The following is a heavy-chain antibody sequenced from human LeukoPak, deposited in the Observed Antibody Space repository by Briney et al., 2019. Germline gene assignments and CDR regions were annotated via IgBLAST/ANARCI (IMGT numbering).Heavy chain of an antibody. J-gene: IGHJ4*02. V-gene: IGHV3-30*18. D-gene: IGHD6-19*01. CDR3: TKRYSSGWYYFDD. Sequence: GGSLRLSCAASGLTFSSYGMHWVRQAPGKGLEWVAVISFDGSNKYYADSVKGRFTISRDNSKNTLYLQMDSLRAEDTAVYYCTKRYSSGWYYFDDWGQGTLVTVSS. CDR2: ISFDGSNK. CDR1: GLTFSSYG.